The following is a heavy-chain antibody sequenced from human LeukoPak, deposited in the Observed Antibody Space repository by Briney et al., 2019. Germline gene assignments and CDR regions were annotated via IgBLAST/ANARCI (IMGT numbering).Heavy chain of an antibody. CDR3: AKEGEDRTQSPYDFWSGYYTGKARYYYGMDV. CDR1: GFTFSSYG. Sequence: GRSLRLSCAASGFTFSSYGMPWVRQAPGKGLEWVAVISYDGSNKYYADSVKGRFTISRDNSKNTLYLQMNSLRAEDTAVYYCAKEGEDRTQSPYDFWSGYYTGKARYYYGMDVWGQGTTVTVSS. V-gene: IGHV3-30*18. J-gene: IGHJ6*02. D-gene: IGHD3-3*01. CDR2: ISYDGSNK.